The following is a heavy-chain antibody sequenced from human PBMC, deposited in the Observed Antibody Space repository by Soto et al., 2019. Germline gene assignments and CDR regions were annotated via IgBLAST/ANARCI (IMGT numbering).Heavy chain of an antibody. Sequence: GGSLRLSCAASGFTFDNYWMSWLRQAPGKGLEWVANIRQDGNEKYYMDSVKGRFTISRDNSKNTLYLQMNSLRAEDTAVYYCAKDPSAFIVVVVAADYCGQGTLVTVSS. CDR2: IRQDGNEK. CDR1: GFTFDNYW. V-gene: IGHV3-7*01. D-gene: IGHD2-15*01. CDR3: AKDPSAFIVVVVAADY. J-gene: IGHJ4*02.